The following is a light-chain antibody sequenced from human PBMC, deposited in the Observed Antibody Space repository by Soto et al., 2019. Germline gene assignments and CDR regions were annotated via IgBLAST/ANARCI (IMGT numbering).Light chain of an antibody. J-gene: IGKJ4*01. CDR3: EQYGSTPLT. CDR1: QSVANNY. CDR2: DAS. Sequence: EIVLTQSPGTLSLSPGERATLSCRASQSVANNYLAWYQQKPGQAPRFLIYDASSRATGIPDRFSGSGSGTDFTLTISRLESEDFAVYYCEQYGSTPLTFGGGTKVDIK. V-gene: IGKV3-20*01.